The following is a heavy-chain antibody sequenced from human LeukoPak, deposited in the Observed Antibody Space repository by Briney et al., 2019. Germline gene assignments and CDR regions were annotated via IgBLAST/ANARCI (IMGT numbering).Heavy chain of an antibody. V-gene: IGHV1-18*01. D-gene: IGHD2-2*02. CDR3: VRVEVPAAIHP. J-gene: IGHJ5*02. CDR2: ISAYNGNT. Sequence: XWVRXXXGQGLEWMGWISAYNGNTNYVQKFQGRVTMTTDISTSTAYMELRSLRSDDTAVFYCVRVEVPAAIHPWGQGTLVTVSS.